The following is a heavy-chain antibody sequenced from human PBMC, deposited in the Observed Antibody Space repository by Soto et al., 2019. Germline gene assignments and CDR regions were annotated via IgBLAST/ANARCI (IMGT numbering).Heavy chain of an antibody. V-gene: IGHV2-70*01. Sequence: YGPTLVNPTQTLTLTSTFSGFSLSTSGMCVTWIRQPPAKALEWLALIDWDDDKYYSTSLXXRLTVSKDTSKNQVVLTMTNMDPXETATYDCAWILRVRTLAHCTGDCSYYYGMDVWGQGTTVTVSS. J-gene: IGHJ6*02. CDR1: GFSLSTSGMC. CDR2: IDWDDDK. CDR3: AWILRVRTLAHCTGDCSYYYGMDV. D-gene: IGHD2-21*02.